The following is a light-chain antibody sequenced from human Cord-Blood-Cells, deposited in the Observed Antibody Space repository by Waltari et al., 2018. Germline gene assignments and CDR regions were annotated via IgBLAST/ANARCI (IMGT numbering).Light chain of an antibody. V-gene: IGLV2-23*01. Sequence: QSALTQPASVSGSPGQSITISCTGTSSDVGSYNLFSWYQQPPGKAPKLMIYEGSKRPSGVSNRSSGAKSGNTASLTISGLQAEDEADYYCCSYAGSSTWVFGGGTKLTVL. J-gene: IGLJ3*02. CDR1: SSDVGSYNL. CDR3: CSYAGSSTWV. CDR2: EGS.